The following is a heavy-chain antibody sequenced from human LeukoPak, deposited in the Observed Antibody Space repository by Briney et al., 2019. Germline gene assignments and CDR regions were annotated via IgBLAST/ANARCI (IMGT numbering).Heavy chain of an antibody. V-gene: IGHV4-38-2*02. D-gene: IGHD1-1*01. CDR3: ASRLRYNWNDRHGGFDP. Sequence: SETLSLTCTVSGYSISSGYYWGWIRQPPGKGLEWIGSIYHSGSTYYNPSLKSRVTISVDTSKNQFSLKLSSVTAADTAVYYCASRLRYNWNDRHGGFDPWGQGTLVTVSS. CDR2: IYHSGST. J-gene: IGHJ5*02. CDR1: GYSISSGYY.